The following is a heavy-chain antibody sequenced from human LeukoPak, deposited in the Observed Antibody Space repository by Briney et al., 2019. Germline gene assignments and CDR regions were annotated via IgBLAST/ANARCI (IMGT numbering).Heavy chain of an antibody. CDR2: ISSDGTTT. CDR1: GLTFSNYA. J-gene: IGHJ4*02. D-gene: IGHD3-10*01. Sequence: GRSLRLSCSASGLTFSNYAMNWVRQAPGKGLEHVSAISSDGTTTHYADSVKGRFTIFRDNSKNTLYLQMSSLRAEDTAVYYCVKDSSRITMVRGSHLDYWGQGTLVTVSS. V-gene: IGHV3-64D*06. CDR3: VKDSSRITMVRGSHLDY.